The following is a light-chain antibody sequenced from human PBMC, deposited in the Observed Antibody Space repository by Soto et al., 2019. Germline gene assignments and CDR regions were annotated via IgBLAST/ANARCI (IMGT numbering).Light chain of an antibody. CDR2: KAS. CDR3: QQYDNVPLT. J-gene: IGKJ4*01. Sequence: DIQMTQSPSTLSASVGDRVTITCRASQSISSWLAWYQQKPGKAPKLLIYKASSLESGVPSRFSGSGSGTEFTLTISSLQSEDTATYYCQQYDNVPLTFCGGTKVDI. V-gene: IGKV1-5*03. CDR1: QSISSW.